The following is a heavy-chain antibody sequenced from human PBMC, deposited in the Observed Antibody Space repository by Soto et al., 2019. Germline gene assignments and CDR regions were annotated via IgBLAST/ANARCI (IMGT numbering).Heavy chain of an antibody. D-gene: IGHD6-13*01. CDR2: INHSGST. J-gene: IGHJ4*02. CDR3: ARAGRAAGYSSSWYYVGWFDY. V-gene: IGHV4-34*01. CDR1: GGSFSGYY. Sequence: SETLSLTCAVYGGSFSGYYWSWIRQPPGKGLEWIGEINHSGSTNYNPSLKSRVTISVDTSKNQFSLKLSSVTAADTAVYYCARAGRAAGYSSSWYYVGWFDYWGQGTLVTVSS.